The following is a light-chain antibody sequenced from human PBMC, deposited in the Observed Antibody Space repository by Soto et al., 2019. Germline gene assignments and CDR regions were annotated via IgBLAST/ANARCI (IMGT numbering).Light chain of an antibody. J-gene: IGKJ4*01. CDR2: WAS. Sequence: DIVMTQSPDSLAVSLGERATINCKSSQSVLYSSNNKNYLVWYQQKPGQPPKLLIYWASTRESGVPDRFSGSGSGTDFTLTIRSLQAEDVAVYYCLQYYSTPLTFGGGTKVEIK. CDR3: LQYYSTPLT. V-gene: IGKV4-1*01. CDR1: QSVLYSSNNKNY.